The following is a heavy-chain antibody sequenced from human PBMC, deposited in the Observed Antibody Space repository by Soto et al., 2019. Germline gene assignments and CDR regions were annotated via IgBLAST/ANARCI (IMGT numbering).Heavy chain of an antibody. V-gene: IGHV3-48*02. Sequence: GGSLRLSCAASGFTFSSYSMNWVRQAPGKGLEWVSYISSSSSTIYYADSVKGRFTISRDNAKNSLYLQMNSLRDEETAVYYCARPLYVTYYYDSSGYLSDAFDIWGQGTMVTVSS. CDR2: ISSSSSTI. CDR3: ARPLYVTYYYDSSGYLSDAFDI. J-gene: IGHJ3*02. D-gene: IGHD3-22*01. CDR1: GFTFSSYS.